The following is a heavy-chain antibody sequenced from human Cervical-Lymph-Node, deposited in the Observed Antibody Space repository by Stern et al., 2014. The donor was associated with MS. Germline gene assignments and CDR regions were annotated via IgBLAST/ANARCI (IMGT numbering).Heavy chain of an antibody. CDR1: GDSMSSGDYY. D-gene: IGHD5-18*01. J-gene: IGHJ4*02. V-gene: IGHV4-31*03. Sequence: QVQLQESGPGLVKPSQTLSLTCTVSGDSMSSGDYYWSWIRQHPGKGLEWIGYIYHSGSTYYNPSLKSRVIISVDTSKNQFSLKLSSVTAADTAVYYCASDKRHSYGTIFEYWGQGTLVTVSS. CDR3: ASDKRHSYGTIFEY. CDR2: IYHSGST.